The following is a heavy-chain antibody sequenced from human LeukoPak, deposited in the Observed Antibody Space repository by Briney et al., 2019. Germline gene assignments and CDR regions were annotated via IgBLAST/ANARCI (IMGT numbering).Heavy chain of an antibody. CDR1: GFAFSTYG. V-gene: IGHV3-33*01. J-gene: IGHJ4*02. CDR2: IWYDGTNK. Sequence: GGSLRLSCAASGFAFSTYGFHWVRQAPGKGLEWVALIWYDGTNKYYGDSVKGRFTISRDNAKNSLYLQMNSLRVEDTALYYCARVWAWGSGNYFDNWGQGTLVTVSS. D-gene: IGHD7-27*01. CDR3: ARVWAWGSGNYFDN.